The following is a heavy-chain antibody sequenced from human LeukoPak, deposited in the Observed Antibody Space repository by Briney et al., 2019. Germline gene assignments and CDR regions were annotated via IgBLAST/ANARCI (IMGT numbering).Heavy chain of an antibody. CDR1: GCTFSSYA. CDR2: ISGSGGST. J-gene: IGHJ4*02. Sequence: PGGSLRLSCAASGCTFSSYAMSWVRQAPGKGLEWVSAISGSGGSTYYADSVKGRFTISRDNAKNSLYLQMNSLRAEDTAVYYCARVISTDYYVGYWGLGTLVTVSS. V-gene: IGHV3-23*01. CDR3: ARVISTDYYVGY. D-gene: IGHD3-22*01.